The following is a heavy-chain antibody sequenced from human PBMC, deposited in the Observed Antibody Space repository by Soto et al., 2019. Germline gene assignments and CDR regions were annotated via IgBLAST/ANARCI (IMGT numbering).Heavy chain of an antibody. D-gene: IGHD6-19*01. CDR2: IYYSGST. J-gene: IGHJ4*02. CDR3: ARRVAGTGYFDY. V-gene: IGHV4-39*01. CDR1: GGSISSSSYY. Sequence: QLQLQESGPGLVKPSETLSLTCTVSGGSISSSSYYWGWIRQPPGKGLEWIGSIYYSGSTYYNPSLKSRVTISVATSKNQFSLKLSSVTAADTAVYYCARRVAGTGYFDYWGQGTLVTVSS.